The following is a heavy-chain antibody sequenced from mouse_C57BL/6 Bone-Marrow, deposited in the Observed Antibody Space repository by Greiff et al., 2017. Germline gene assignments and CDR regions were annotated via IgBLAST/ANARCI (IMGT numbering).Heavy chain of an antibody. V-gene: IGHV1-81*01. CDR1: GYTFTSYG. D-gene: IGHD1-1*01. Sequence: QVQLQQSGAELARPGASVKLSCKASGYTFTSYGISWVKQRTGQGLEWIGEIYPRSGNTYYNEKFKGKATLTADKSSSTAYMERRSLTSEDSAVYFCARWVYYYGSSPRWYFDVWGTGTTVTVSS. CDR2: IYPRSGNT. J-gene: IGHJ1*03. CDR3: ARWVYYYGSSPRWYFDV.